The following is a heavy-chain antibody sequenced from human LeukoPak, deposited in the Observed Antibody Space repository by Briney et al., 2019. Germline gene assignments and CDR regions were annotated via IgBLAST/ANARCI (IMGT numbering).Heavy chain of an antibody. D-gene: IGHD1-26*01. J-gene: IGHJ4*02. CDR1: GFTFSSYE. Sequence: GSLRLSCAASGFTFSSYEMSWVCQAPGKGLEWVSYISSSGSTIYYADSVKGRFTISRDNAKNSLYLQMNSLRAEDTAVYYCASVSGSYLGYWGQGTLVTVSS. V-gene: IGHV3-48*03. CDR2: ISSSGSTI. CDR3: ASVSGSYLGY.